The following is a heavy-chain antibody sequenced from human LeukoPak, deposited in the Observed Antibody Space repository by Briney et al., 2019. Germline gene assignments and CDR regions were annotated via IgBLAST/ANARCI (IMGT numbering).Heavy chain of an antibody. CDR2: IYYSGTTNY. Sequence: SETLSLTCPVSGGSISTNYWSWIRQPPGKGPEWIGYIYYSGTTNYNYNPSLKSRVTISVDTSKSQFSLSLSSVTAADTAVYFCARAGCTSTSCYLGDYWGQGTLATVSS. CDR1: GGSISTNY. J-gene: IGHJ4*02. CDR3: ARAGCTSTSCYLGDY. V-gene: IGHV4-59*08. D-gene: IGHD2-2*01.